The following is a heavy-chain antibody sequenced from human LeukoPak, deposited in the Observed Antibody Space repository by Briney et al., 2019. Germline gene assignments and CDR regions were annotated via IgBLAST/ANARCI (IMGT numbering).Heavy chain of an antibody. CDR1: GGSISSSSYY. CDR3: ARLAIAAARRGWFDP. J-gene: IGHJ5*02. Sequence: SETLSLTCTVSGGSISSSSYYWGWIRQPPGKGLEWIGSIYYSGSTYYNPSLKSRVTISVDTSKNQFSLKLSSVTAADTAVYYCARLAIAAARRGWFDPWGQGTLVTVSS. V-gene: IGHV4-39*01. CDR2: IYYSGST. D-gene: IGHD6-13*01.